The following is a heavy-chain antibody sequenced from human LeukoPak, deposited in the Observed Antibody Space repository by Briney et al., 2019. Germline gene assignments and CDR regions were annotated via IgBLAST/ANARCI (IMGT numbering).Heavy chain of an antibody. CDR3: ARDDQYYYDSSGYSDY. J-gene: IGHJ4*02. V-gene: IGHV3-21*01. CDR2: ISSSSSYI. Sequence: GGSLRLSCAASGFTFSSYSMNWVRQAPGKGLEWVSSISSSSSYIYYADSVKGRFTISRDNAKNSLYLQMNSLRAEDTAVYYCARDDQYYYDSSGYSDYWGQGTLVAVSS. CDR1: GFTFSSYS. D-gene: IGHD3-22*01.